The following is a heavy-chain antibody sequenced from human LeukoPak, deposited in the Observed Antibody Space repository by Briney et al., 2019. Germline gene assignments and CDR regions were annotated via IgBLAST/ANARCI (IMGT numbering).Heavy chain of an antibody. CDR3: AKSHGSSDYYYIDV. D-gene: IGHD3-10*01. J-gene: IGHJ6*03. Sequence: GGSLRLSCAASGFTFVDYAMHWVRQAPGKGLEWVSGISWSSGSIGYADSVKGRFTISRDNAKNSLYLQMNSLRAEDMALYYCAKSHGSSDYYYIDVWGKGTTVTVSS. CDR1: GFTFVDYA. V-gene: IGHV3-9*03. CDR2: ISWSSGSI.